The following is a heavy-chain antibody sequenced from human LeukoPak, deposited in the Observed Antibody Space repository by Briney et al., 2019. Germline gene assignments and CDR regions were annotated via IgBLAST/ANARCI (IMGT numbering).Heavy chain of an antibody. D-gene: IGHD4-23*01. J-gene: IGHJ3*02. CDR3: ARGRATMVVTPDDAFDI. CDR1: GYTFTSYY. Sequence: GASVKVSCKASGYTFTSYYMHWVRQAPGQGLEWMGIINPSCGSTSYAQKFQGRVTMTRDTSTSTVYMELSSLRSEDTAVYYCARGRATMVVTPDDAFDIWGQGTMVTVSS. V-gene: IGHV1-46*01. CDR2: INPSCGST.